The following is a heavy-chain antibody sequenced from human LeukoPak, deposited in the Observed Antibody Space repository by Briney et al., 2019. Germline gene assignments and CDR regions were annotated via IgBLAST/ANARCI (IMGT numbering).Heavy chain of an antibody. D-gene: IGHD1-1*01. J-gene: IGHJ4*02. V-gene: IGHV4-4*07. Sequence: SETLSLTCTVSGGSISSYYWSWIRQPAGKGLEWIGRIYIRGSTNHNPSLKSRVTMSIDTTKNQFSLKLNSVTAADTAVYYCARSRYDGYFDYWGQGTLVTVSS. CDR1: GGSISSYY. CDR3: ARSRYDGYFDY. CDR2: IYIRGST.